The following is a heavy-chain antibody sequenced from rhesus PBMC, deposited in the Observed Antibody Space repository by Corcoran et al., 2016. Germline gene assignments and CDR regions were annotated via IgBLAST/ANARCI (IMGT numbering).Heavy chain of an antibody. V-gene: IGHV3S11*01. D-gene: IGHD6-19*01. CDR1: GFTFSNYW. Sequence: VQLVESGGGLVQPGGSLRLSCEVSGFTFSNYWMSWVRQAPGKGLEWVGFIKNKAEGGTTAHAESVKCRLTIYRDDSKNTLYLPMNSLKTEDTAVYDCIRDQDLRGDHWGQGVLVTVSS. J-gene: IGHJ4*01. CDR2: IKNKAEGGTT. CDR3: IRDQDLRGDH.